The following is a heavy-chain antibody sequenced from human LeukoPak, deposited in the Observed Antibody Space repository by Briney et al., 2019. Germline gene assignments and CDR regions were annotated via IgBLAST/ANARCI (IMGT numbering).Heavy chain of an antibody. CDR1: EFTFRSYS. CDR2: ISGSSSDI. CDR3: ARANYDSSGYYYY. D-gene: IGHD3-22*01. J-gene: IGHJ4*02. V-gene: IGHV3-21*01. Sequence: GGSLRLSCAGSEFTFRSYSMHWVRQAPGKGLEWVSSISGSSSDIYYADSVKGRFTISRDNAKNSLYLQMNSLRAEDTAVYYCARANYDSSGYYYYWGQGTLVTVSS.